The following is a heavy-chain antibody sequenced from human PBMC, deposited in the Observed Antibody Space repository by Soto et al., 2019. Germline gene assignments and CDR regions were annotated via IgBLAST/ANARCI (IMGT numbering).Heavy chain of an antibody. CDR1: GFTFTNYA. CDR2: ISGSGEST. V-gene: IGHV3-23*01. D-gene: IGHD6-19*01. Sequence: GSLRLSCAAGGFTFTNYAMSWVRQAPGKGLEWVSAISGSGESTYDADSVKGRFTFSRDNSKNTLYLQMSSLRPEDTAVYYCAKSRDTSAWEVFDYWGQGTLVTVSS. CDR3: AKSRDTSAWEVFDY. J-gene: IGHJ4*02.